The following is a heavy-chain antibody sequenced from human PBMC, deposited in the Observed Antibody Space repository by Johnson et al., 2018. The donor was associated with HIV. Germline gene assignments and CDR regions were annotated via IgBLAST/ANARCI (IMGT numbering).Heavy chain of an antibody. CDR2: TV. D-gene: IGHD3-10*01. CDR3: ARAPEVRGIDAFDA. J-gene: IGHJ3*01. V-gene: IGHV3-48*03. Sequence: TVYYADSVKGRFTTSRDNAKNSLYLQMNILTAEDTAVYYCARAPEVRGIDAFDAWGQGTRVTVSS.